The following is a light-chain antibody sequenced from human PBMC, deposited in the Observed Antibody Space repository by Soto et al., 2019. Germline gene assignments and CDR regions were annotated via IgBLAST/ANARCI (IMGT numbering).Light chain of an antibody. CDR2: GAS. V-gene: IGKV3-15*01. CDR3: QQYNNWPPWT. Sequence: EIVMTQSPATLSVSPGERATLSCRASQSVSSNLAWYQHKPGQAPRLLIYGASTRATGIPARFSGSGSGTEFTLTISSLQSEDFAFYYCQQYNNWPPWTFGQGTKLEI. J-gene: IGKJ2*02. CDR1: QSVSSN.